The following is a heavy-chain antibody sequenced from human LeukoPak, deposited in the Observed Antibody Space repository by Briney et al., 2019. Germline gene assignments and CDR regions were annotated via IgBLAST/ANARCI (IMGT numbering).Heavy chain of an antibody. V-gene: IGHV3-23*03. D-gene: IGHD6-13*01. CDR2: IYSGGST. CDR3: AKDQEGIAAAGTNYDY. J-gene: IGHJ4*02. CDR1: GFTFNSYA. Sequence: GGSLRLSCAASGFTFNSYALHWVRLAPGKGLEWVAVIYSGGSTYYADSVKGRFTISRDNSKNTLYLQMNSLRAEDTAVYYCAKDQEGIAAAGTNYDYWGQGTLVTVSS.